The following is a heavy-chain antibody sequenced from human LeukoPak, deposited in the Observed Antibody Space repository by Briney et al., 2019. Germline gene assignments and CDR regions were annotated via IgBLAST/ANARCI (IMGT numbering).Heavy chain of an antibody. CDR3: ARVKTIVVAGAFDI. D-gene: IGHD3-22*01. Sequence: GGSLRLSCAASGFTFSSYGMHWVRQAPGKGLEWVAVIWYDGGNKYYADSVKGRFTISRDNSKNTLYLQMNSLRAEDTAVYYCARVKTIVVAGAFDIWGQGTMVTVSS. CDR2: IWYDGGNK. J-gene: IGHJ3*02. V-gene: IGHV3-33*01. CDR1: GFTFSSYG.